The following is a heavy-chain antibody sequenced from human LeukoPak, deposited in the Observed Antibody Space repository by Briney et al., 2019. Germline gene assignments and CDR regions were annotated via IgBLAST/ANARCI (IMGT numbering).Heavy chain of an antibody. Sequence: PGGSLRLSCAASGFTFSSYGMHWVRQAPGKGLEWVANIKQDGSEKYYVDSVKGRFTISRDNAKNSLYLQMNSLRAEDTAVYYCARNYGGNPNDYWGQGTLVTVSS. CDR2: IKQDGSEK. J-gene: IGHJ4*02. V-gene: IGHV3-7*01. D-gene: IGHD4-23*01. CDR3: ARNYGGNPNDY. CDR1: GFTFSSYG.